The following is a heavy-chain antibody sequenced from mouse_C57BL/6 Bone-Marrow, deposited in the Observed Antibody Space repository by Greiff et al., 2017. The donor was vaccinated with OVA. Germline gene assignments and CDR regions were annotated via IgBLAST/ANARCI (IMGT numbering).Heavy chain of an antibody. D-gene: IGHD1-1*01. J-gene: IGHJ2*01. CDR3: TRRNYYGSSSYYFDY. V-gene: IGHV1-5*01. Sequence: EVKLVESGTVLARPGASVKMSCKTSGYTFTSYWMHWVKQRPGQGLEWIGAIYPGNSDTSYNQKFKGKAKLTAVTSASTAYMELSSLTTEDSAVKYCTRRNYYGSSSYYFDYWGQGTTLTVSS. CDR2: IYPGNSDT. CDR1: GYTFTSYW.